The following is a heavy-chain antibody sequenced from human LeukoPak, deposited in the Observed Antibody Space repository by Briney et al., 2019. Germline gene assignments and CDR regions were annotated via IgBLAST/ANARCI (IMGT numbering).Heavy chain of an antibody. J-gene: IGHJ4*02. CDR2: INHSGST. CDR3: ARIYCSGGSCYSREVDY. D-gene: IGHD2-15*01. V-gene: IGHV4-34*01. CDR1: GGSFSGYY. Sequence: KASETLSLTCAVYGGSFSGYYWSWIRQPPGKGLEWIGEINHSGSTNYNPSLKSRVTISVDTSKNQFSLKLSSVTAADTAVYYCARIYCSGGSCYSREVDYWGQGTLVTVSS.